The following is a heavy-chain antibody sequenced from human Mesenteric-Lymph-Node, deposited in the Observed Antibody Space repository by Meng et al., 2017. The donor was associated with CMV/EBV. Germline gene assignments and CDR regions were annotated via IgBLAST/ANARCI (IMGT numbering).Heavy chain of an antibody. CDR3: ARSYGSKDY. Sequence: SETLSLTCTVSGGSISSYYLSWIRQPPGKGLEWIGYIYYSGSTNYNPSLKSRVTISVDTSKNQFSLKLSSVTAADTAVYYCARSYGSKDYWGQGTLVTVSS. CDR2: IYYSGST. D-gene: IGHD5-18*01. J-gene: IGHJ4*02. V-gene: IGHV4-59*01. CDR1: GGSISSYY.